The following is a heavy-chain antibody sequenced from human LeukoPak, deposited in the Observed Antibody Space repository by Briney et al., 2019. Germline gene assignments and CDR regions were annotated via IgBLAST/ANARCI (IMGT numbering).Heavy chain of an antibody. Sequence: AGGSLRLSCAASGFTFSGYDMNWVRQAPGKGLEWVSAINTNGAYIYYADSVKGRFTISRDNSKNTLYLQMNRLRAEDTAIYYCAKESGYRTGWGSLDYWGQGTLVTVSS. CDR2: INTNGAYI. CDR3: AKESGYRTGWGSLDY. V-gene: IGHV3-23*01. J-gene: IGHJ4*02. CDR1: GFTFSGYD. D-gene: IGHD6-19*01.